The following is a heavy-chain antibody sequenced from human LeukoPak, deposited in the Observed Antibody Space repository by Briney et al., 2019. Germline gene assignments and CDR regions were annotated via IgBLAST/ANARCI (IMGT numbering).Heavy chain of an antibody. CDR1: GFTFSRYW. Sequence: GGSLSLSCAASGFTFSRYWMHWLRQAPGKGLVLVSRISTDGSSTTYADSVKGRFTISRDNGRNTLYLQMYSLRTDDTAAVYCASSLTSIRSGMDVWGQGTTVTVSS. CDR2: ISTDGSST. CDR3: ASSLTSIRSGMDV. J-gene: IGHJ6*02. D-gene: IGHD2/OR15-2a*01. V-gene: IGHV3-74*01.